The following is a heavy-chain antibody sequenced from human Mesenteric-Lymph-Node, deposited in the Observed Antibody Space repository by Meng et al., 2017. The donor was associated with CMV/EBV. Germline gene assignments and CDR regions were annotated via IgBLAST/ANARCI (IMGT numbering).Heavy chain of an antibody. CDR2: INPNSAGT. D-gene: IGHD3-3*01. J-gene: IGHJ6*02. V-gene: IGHV1-2*02. CDR3: AREQLRFLEWLFGYGMDV. CDR1: GYTFAAYY. Sequence: ASVKVSCKASGYTFAAYYMHWVRQAPGQGLEWMGWINPNSAGTNYGQKFQGRVTMTRDTSISTAYMELSGLRFDDTAVYYCAREQLRFLEWLFGYGMDVWGQGTTVTVSS.